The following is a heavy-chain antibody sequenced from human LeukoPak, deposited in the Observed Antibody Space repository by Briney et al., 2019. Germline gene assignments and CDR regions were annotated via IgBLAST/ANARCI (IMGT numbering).Heavy chain of an antibody. CDR1: GFTFSSYG. CDR2: VSGGGEST. Sequence: GGSLRLSCAASGFTFSSYGMSWVRQAPGKGLEWVSCVSGGGESTYYADSVKGRFTISRDNSKNTLYLQMDSLRAEDTAIYYCAKDRVTSTSTVRLDPWGQGTLVTVSS. CDR3: AKDRVTSTSTVRLDP. V-gene: IGHV3-23*01. J-gene: IGHJ5*02. D-gene: IGHD2/OR15-2a*01.